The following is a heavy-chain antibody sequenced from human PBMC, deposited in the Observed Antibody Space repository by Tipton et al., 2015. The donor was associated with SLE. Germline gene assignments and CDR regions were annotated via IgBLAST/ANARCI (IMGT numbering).Heavy chain of an antibody. J-gene: IGHJ5*02. CDR3: AQEKDSTFP. CDR2: ISDGGDST. Sequence: GSLRLSCAASGITFNNFAMSWVRQAPGKGLEWVSGISDGGDSTYYADSAKGRFTISRDNSKNILYLHMNSLRAEDTAVYYCAQEKDSTFPWGQGTLVTVSS. V-gene: IGHV3-23*01. CDR1: GITFNNFA. D-gene: IGHD2-15*01.